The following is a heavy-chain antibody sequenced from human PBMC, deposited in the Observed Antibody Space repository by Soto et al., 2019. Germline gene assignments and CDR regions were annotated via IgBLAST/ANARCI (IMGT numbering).Heavy chain of an antibody. D-gene: IGHD4-17*01. CDR2: IYYSGTT. V-gene: IGHV4-59*01. CDR1: GGSISSYY. CDR3: ARMTTVTYYFDY. Sequence: SETLSLTCTVSGGSISSYYWSWIRQPPGRGLEWIGYIYYSGTTNYNPSLKSRVTISLDTSKNQFSLKLSSVTAADTAVYYCARMTTVTYYFDYWGQGTLVTVSS. J-gene: IGHJ4*02.